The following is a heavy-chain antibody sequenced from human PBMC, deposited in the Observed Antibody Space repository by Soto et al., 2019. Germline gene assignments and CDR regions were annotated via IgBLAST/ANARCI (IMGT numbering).Heavy chain of an antibody. CDR1: GLSVSTNF. CDR2: IYSGGKT. Sequence: GESLKISFAASGLSVSTNFMSWVRQAPVKGLEWLAVIYSGGKTFYADSVKGRFTISKDNSKNTLSLQMNSLRAEDTAVYYCTRDAPGERTYYFYYYGMDVWGQGTTVTVSS. V-gene: IGHV3-53*01. J-gene: IGHJ6*02. CDR3: TRDAPGERTYYFYYYGMDV.